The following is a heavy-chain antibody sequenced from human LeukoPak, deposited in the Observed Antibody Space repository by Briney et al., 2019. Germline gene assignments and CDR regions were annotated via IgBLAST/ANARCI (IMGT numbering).Heavy chain of an antibody. CDR2: IYHSGAT. V-gene: IGHV4-38-2*02. CDR3: ARGRAGRLGWFNP. D-gene: IGHD6-13*01. Sequence: SETLSLTCSVSGDSISTSYYWAWVRRSPGKGLEWIGSIYHSGATDYNPSLKSRLTMSVDTSKNQFSLKLTSVTAADTAVYHCARGRAGRLGWFNPWGQGTLVTISS. J-gene: IGHJ5*02. CDR1: GDSISTSYY.